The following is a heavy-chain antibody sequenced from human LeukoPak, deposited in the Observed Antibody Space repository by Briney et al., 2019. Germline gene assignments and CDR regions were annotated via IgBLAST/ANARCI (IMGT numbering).Heavy chain of an antibody. CDR1: GGTFSSYA. Sequence: ASVKVSCKASGGTFSSYAISWVRQAPGQGLEWMGRIIPILGIANYAQKFQGRVMITADKSTSTAYMELSSLRSEDTAVYYCATGPQLGYCSGGSCSDAFDIWGQGTMVTVSS. V-gene: IGHV1-69*04. D-gene: IGHD2-15*01. CDR2: IIPILGIA. CDR3: ATGPQLGYCSGGSCSDAFDI. J-gene: IGHJ3*02.